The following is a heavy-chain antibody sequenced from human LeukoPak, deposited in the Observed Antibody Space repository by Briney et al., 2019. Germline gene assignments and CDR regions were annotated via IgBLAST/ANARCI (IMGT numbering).Heavy chain of an antibody. J-gene: IGHJ4*02. CDR1: GFTVSSNY. V-gene: IGHV3-23*01. Sequence: GGSLRLSCAASGFTVSSNYMSWVRQAPGKGLEWVSGISDSGGGTYYADSVKGRFTISRDNSKNTLYLQMNSLRAEDTAVYYCAKLPGRAADYWGQGTLVTVSS. CDR2: ISDSGGGT. CDR3: AKLPGRAADY.